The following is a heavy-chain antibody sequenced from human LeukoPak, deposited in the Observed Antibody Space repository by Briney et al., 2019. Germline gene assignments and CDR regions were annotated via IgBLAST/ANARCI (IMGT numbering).Heavy chain of an antibody. Sequence: GSLRLSCAASGFTFSNYVINWVRQAPGKGLEWVSAISGSGVRTYYADSVKGRFTISRDNSKNTLYVQMNTLRAEDTAVYYCAKGFKVAAAAFDYWGQGTLVTVSS. CDR2: ISGSGVRT. CDR3: AKGFKVAAAAFDY. J-gene: IGHJ4*02. CDR1: GFTFSNYV. D-gene: IGHD2-15*01. V-gene: IGHV3-23*01.